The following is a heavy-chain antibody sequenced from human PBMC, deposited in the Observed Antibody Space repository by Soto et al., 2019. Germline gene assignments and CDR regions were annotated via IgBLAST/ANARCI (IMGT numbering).Heavy chain of an antibody. V-gene: IGHV1-69*12. J-gene: IGHJ6*02. CDR3: ARGGSDYEGSGYYQGHV. CDR1: GGTFSNYG. D-gene: IGHD3-22*01. Sequence: QVQLVQSGAEVKKPGSSVKVSCKSSGGTFSNYGFSWVRQAPGQGLECMGVIVPIFGAEHPQKFQGRVTITAXXSXNRXFMELRGLRSEDTAVYYCARGGSDYEGSGYYQGHVWGQGTTVTVSS. CDR2: IVPIFGA.